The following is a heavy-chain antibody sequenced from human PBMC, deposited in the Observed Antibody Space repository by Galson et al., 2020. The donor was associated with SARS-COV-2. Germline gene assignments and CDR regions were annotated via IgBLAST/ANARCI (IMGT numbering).Heavy chain of an antibody. Sequence: GGSLRLSCVASGFTFYNSDMSWVRQAPGKGLEWVSGISGGGGSTFYTDSVKGRFTIPRDNSQNTLYLQMNSLRAEDPAVYYCAKDSKWVFINYYYYGMDVWGHGTTVTVSS. V-gene: IGHV3-23*01. CDR3: AKDSKWVFINYYYYGMDV. CDR1: GFTFYNSD. D-gene: IGHD1-26*01. J-gene: IGHJ6*02. CDR2: ISGGGGST.